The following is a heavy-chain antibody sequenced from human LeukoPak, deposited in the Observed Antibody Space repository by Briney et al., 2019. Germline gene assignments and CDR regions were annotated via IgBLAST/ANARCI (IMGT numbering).Heavy chain of an antibody. CDR3: ARFNWGGYYFDS. CDR1: NGSITSHY. Sequence: SETLSLTCTVSNGSITSHYWSWIRQSPGQGPEWIGYVYYSGCTSYNPSLKSRVTVSMDTSKKQFSLIMKSVTGADTAVYFYARFNWGGYYFDSWGQGALVTVSS. CDR2: VYYSGCT. V-gene: IGHV4-59*08. J-gene: IGHJ4*02. D-gene: IGHD7-27*01.